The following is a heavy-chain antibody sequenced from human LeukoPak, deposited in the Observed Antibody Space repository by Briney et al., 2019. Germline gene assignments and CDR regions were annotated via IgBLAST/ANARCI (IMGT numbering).Heavy chain of an antibody. V-gene: IGHV4-59*01. D-gene: IGHD6-6*01. CDR2: IYYSGST. J-gene: IGHJ5*02. CDR3: ARGAAARPNWFDP. CDR1: GGSISSYY. Sequence: SETLSLTCTVSGGSISSYYWRWIRQPPGKGLEWIGYIYYSGSTNYNPSLKSRVTISVDTSKNQFSLKLSSVTAADTAVYYCARGAAARPNWFDPWGQGTLVTVSS.